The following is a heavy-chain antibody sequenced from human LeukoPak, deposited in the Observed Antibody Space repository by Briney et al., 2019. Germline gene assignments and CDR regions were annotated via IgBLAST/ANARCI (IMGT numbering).Heavy chain of an antibody. CDR1: GGTFSSYA. CDR2: IIPIFGTA. Sequence: ASVKVSCKASGGTFSSYAISWVRQAPGQGLEWMGGIIPIFGTANYAQKFQGRVTITTDESTSTAYMELSSLRSEDTAVYYCARPRDGYKTDAFDIWGQGTMVTVSS. J-gene: IGHJ3*02. CDR3: ARPRDGYKTDAFDI. V-gene: IGHV1-69*05. D-gene: IGHD5-24*01.